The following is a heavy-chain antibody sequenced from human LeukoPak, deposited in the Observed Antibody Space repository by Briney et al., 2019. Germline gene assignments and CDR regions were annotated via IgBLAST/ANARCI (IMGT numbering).Heavy chain of an antibody. J-gene: IGHJ5*02. Sequence: SETLSLTCTVSGGSISSSSFYWGWIRQPPGKGLEWIGYIHHSGSTNYNPSLKSRVTLSVDTSTNQFSLRLTSVTAADTAVYYCARALRQQLVTGWFDPWGQGTLVTVSS. CDR3: ARALRQQLVTGWFDP. CDR2: IHHSGST. D-gene: IGHD6-13*01. CDR1: GGSISSSSFY. V-gene: IGHV4-61*05.